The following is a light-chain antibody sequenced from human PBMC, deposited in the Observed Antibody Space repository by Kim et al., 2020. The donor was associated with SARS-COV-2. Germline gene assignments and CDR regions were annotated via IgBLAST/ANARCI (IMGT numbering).Light chain of an antibody. CDR1: NRDIGGYNY. Sequence: GQSVTISCTGTNRDIGGYNYVSWYQQYPGKAPNLMIYGVSKRPSGVPDRFSGSKSGNTASLTVSGLQAEDEANYYCCSYAGSNIMVFGGGTQLTVL. CDR3: CSYAGSNIMV. V-gene: IGLV2-8*01. J-gene: IGLJ2*01. CDR2: GVS.